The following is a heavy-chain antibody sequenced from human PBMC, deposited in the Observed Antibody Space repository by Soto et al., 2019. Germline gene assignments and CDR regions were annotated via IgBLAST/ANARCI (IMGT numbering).Heavy chain of an antibody. CDR1: GFTLRSYA. CDR3: AKDSSSWPHYFDY. V-gene: IGHV3-23*01. CDR2: ISGSGGST. J-gene: IGHJ4*02. D-gene: IGHD6-13*01. Sequence: EVQVLESGGGLVQPGGSLRLSCAASGFTLRSYAMSWVRQAPGKGLEWVSAISGSGGSTYYADSVKGRFTISRDNSKNTLDLQMNSLRAEDTAVYYCAKDSSSWPHYFDYWGQGTLVTVSS.